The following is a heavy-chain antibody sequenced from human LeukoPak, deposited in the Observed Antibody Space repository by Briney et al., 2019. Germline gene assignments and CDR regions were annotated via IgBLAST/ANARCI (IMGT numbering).Heavy chain of an antibody. CDR1: GFTFSSYG. D-gene: IGHD5-12*01. V-gene: IGHV3-30*03. CDR2: ISYDGSNK. J-gene: IGHJ4*02. CDR3: AASYEYYFDY. Sequence: PGGSLRLSCAASGFTFSSYGMHWVRQAPGKGLEWVAVISYDGSNKYYADSVKGRFTISRDNSKNTLYLQMNSLRAEDTAVYYCAASYEYYFDYWGQGTLVTVSS.